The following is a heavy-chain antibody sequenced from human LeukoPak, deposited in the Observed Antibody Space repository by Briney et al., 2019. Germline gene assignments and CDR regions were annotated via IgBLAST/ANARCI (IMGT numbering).Heavy chain of an antibody. D-gene: IGHD1-1*01. J-gene: IGHJ4*02. CDR3: ISGGGTADY. Sequence: QTGGSLRLSCAASGFTFSSYAMHWVRQAPGKGLEWVAVLSNHGSKEYYADSVKGRFTISRDDSKNTVYLEMNSLETEDTAVYYCISGGGTADYWGQGTLVSVSS. CDR1: GFTFSSYA. CDR2: LSNHGSKE. V-gene: IGHV3-30*07.